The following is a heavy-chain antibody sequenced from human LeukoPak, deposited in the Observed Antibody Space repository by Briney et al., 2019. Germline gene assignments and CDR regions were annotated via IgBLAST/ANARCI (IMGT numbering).Heavy chain of an antibody. CDR2: INWNGGST. V-gene: IGHV3-20*04. CDR3: ARDSGITGLFDP. CDR1: GFTFSSYA. Sequence: GGSLRLSCAASGFTFSSYAMSWVRQAPGKGLEWVSGINWNGGSTGYADSVKGRFTISRDNAKNSLYLQMNSLRAEDTALYYCARDSGITGLFDPWGQGTLVTVSS. J-gene: IGHJ5*02. D-gene: IGHD1-20*01.